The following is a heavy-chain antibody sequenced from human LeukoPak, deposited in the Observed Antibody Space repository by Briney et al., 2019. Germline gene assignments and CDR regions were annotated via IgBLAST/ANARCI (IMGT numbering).Heavy chain of an antibody. CDR3: ANSRDGYNTELDY. CDR1: GYIFTGYY. CDR2: INTNSGGT. D-gene: IGHD5-24*01. J-gene: IGHJ4*02. Sequence: ASVKVSCKASGYIFTGYYIHWVRQAPGQGLEWMGWINTNSGGTNYAQKFQGRVTVTSDTSMSTAYMELSKLRSDDTAVYYCANSRDGYNTELDYWGQGTLVTVSS. V-gene: IGHV1-2*02.